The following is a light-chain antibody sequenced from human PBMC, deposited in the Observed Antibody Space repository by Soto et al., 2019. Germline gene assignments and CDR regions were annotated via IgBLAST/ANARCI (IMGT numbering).Light chain of an antibody. CDR1: QGISTW. CDR3: LQSDSFPHT. V-gene: IGKV1-12*01. Sequence: DIQMTQSPSSVSASVGDRVTITCRTSQGISTWLAWYQQKPGSAPKLLIYAASSLQSGVPSRFSGSGSGTYFTLTITSLQPEDFATYYCLQSDSFPHTFGQGTKLQIK. CDR2: AAS. J-gene: IGKJ2*01.